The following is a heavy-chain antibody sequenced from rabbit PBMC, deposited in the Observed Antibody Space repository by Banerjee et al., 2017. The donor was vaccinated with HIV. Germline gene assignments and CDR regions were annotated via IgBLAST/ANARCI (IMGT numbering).Heavy chain of an antibody. CDR2: INTSSGNT. D-gene: IGHD1-1*01. CDR1: GFDFSSNA. V-gene: IGHV1S45*01. CDR3: ARDLGGVIGWNFNL. J-gene: IGHJ4*01. Sequence: QEQLEESGGGLVKPGGSLTLTCKASGFDFSSNAICWVRQAPGKGLEWIGCINTSSGNTVYASWAKGRFTISKTSSTTVTLQMTSLTAADTATYFCARDLGGVIGWNFNLWGPGTLVTVS.